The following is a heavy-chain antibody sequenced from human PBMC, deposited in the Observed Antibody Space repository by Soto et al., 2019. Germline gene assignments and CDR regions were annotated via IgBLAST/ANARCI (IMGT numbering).Heavy chain of an antibody. J-gene: IGHJ5*02. CDR3: ARDPHEFWTSYWFDP. D-gene: IGHD3-3*01. Sequence: GASVKVSCKASGGTFSSYGINWVRQAPGQGLELMGWISAYDGKTTYTEKFQGRVTLTTDTSTSTAYMELRSLRSDDTAIYYCARDPHEFWTSYWFDPWGQGTPVTVS. CDR1: GGTFSSYG. CDR2: ISAYDGKT. V-gene: IGHV1-18*01.